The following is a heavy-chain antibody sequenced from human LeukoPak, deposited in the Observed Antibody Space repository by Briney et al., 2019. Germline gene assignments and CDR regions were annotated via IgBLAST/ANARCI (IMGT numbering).Heavy chain of an antibody. CDR3: ASSSWYGNWFDP. D-gene: IGHD6-13*01. V-gene: IGHV4-59*01. CDR2: IYYTGST. CDR1: GGSLSSYH. J-gene: IGHJ5*02. Sequence: SETLSLTCTVSGGSLSSYHWSWIRQPPGKGLEWIGYIYYTGSTNYNPSLTSRVTISVATSKNQFSLKVSSVTTSDTAMYYCASSSWYGNWFDPCGEGTLVTVSS.